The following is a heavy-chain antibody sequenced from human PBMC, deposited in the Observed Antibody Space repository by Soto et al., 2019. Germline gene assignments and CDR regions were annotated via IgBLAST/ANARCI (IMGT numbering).Heavy chain of an antibody. CDR3: ARFKLRFLAFDY. CDR1: GGSISSSDFY. D-gene: IGHD3-3*01. Sequence: PSETLSLTCTVSGGSISSSDFYWGWLRQPPGKGLDFIGSMYYSGTTYYNPSLKNRITISVDTSKNQFSLKLISVTAADTAVYYCARFKLRFLAFDYWGQGTRVTVSS. V-gene: IGHV4-39*01. J-gene: IGHJ4*02. CDR2: MYYSGTT.